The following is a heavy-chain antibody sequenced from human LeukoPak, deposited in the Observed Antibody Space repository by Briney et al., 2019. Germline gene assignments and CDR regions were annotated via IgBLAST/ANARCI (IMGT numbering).Heavy chain of an antibody. CDR1: GFTFSSYG. CDR3: ARDLTHRAMAGTGILGYFDY. V-gene: IGHV3-30*19. D-gene: IGHD6-19*01. J-gene: IGHJ4*02. Sequence: GGSLRLSCEASGFTFSSYGMHWVRQAPGKGLEWVSVISYDGSDKYYADSVKGRFTVSRDTFKNTLYLQMNSLRGDDTAVYYCARDLTHRAMAGTGILGYFDYWGQGILVTVSS. CDR2: ISYDGSDK.